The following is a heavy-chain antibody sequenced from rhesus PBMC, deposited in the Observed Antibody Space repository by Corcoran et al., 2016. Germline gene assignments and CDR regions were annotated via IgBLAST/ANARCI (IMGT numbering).Heavy chain of an antibody. J-gene: IGHJ4*01. V-gene: IGHV4-169*02. Sequence: QLQLQESGPGLVKPSETLSVTCAVSGGSISSSYWSWIRQAPGKGLEWIGYIYGGGSSTTFNPSPKSRVTLSVDTSKNQLSLKLSSVTAADTAVYYCASDRRRIQLGYWGQGVLVTVSS. CDR1: GGSISSSY. CDR3: ASDRRRIQLGY. D-gene: IGHD4-23*01. CDR2: IYGGGSST.